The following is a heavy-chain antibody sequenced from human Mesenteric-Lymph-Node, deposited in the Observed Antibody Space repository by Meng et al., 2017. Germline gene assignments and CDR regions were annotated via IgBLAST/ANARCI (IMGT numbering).Heavy chain of an antibody. D-gene: IGHD5-12*01. J-gene: IGHJ4*02. CDR3: AREGRSVASNACDY. CDR2: FSVYNGNT. Sequence: QVSWVQMGAELKNPGASWTVSCKASGYTFAGFGVNWVRQATGQGLEWFGWFSVYNGNTTDGKKLQGRLTMTTDIPTSIVSMELRDLRSDDTAVYYCAREGRSVASNACDYWGQGTLVTVSS. CDR1: GYTFAGFG. V-gene: IGHV1-18*01.